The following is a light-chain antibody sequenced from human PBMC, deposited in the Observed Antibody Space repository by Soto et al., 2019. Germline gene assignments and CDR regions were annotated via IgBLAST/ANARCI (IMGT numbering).Light chain of an antibody. J-gene: IGKJ5*01. CDR1: QSVLYSSNNNNY. CDR2: WAS. Sequence: DIGTTQSPYHLNAPRGARATINFKSSQSVLYSSNNNNYLAWYQQKPGQPPKLLISWASTRESGVPDRFSGSGSGTEFTLTISSLQAEDATVYYCQQDYDPPIPFGQVTRL. V-gene: IGKV4-1*01. CDR3: QQDYDPPIP.